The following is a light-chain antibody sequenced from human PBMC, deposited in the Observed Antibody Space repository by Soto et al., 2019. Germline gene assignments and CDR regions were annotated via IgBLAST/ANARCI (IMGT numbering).Light chain of an antibody. Sequence: QSALTQPPSASGSLGQSVTISCTGTSSDVGGYNYVSWHQQHPGKAPKVMIYEVTKRPPGVPDRFSGSKSGSTASLTVSGLQAEDEDDYYCSSFAGGGNPVLLGGGTQLTVL. CDR1: SSDVGGYNY. V-gene: IGLV2-8*01. CDR2: EVT. CDR3: SSFAGGGNPVL. J-gene: IGLJ7*01.